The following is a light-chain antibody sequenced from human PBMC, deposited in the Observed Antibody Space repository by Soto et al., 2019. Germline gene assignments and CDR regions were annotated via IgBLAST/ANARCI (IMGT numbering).Light chain of an antibody. CDR2: EVN. J-gene: IGLJ1*01. Sequence: QSVLTQPPSASGSPGQSVTISCTGTTSDIGAYKYVSWYRQHPGKAPKVLIYEVNKRPSGVPDRFSGSKSGNTASLTVSGLQADDEADYFCSSYGGSNNLYVFGSGTKLPS. CDR1: TSDIGAYKY. V-gene: IGLV2-8*01. CDR3: SSYGGSNNLYV.